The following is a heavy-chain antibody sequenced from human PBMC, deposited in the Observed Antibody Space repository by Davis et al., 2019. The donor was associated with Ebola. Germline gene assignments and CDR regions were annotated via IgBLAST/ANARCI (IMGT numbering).Heavy chain of an antibody. CDR2: IYHSGST. J-gene: IGHJ4*02. V-gene: IGHV4-30-2*01. D-gene: IGHD5-18*01. CDR1: GGSISSGGYS. Sequence: MPSETLSLTCAVSGGSISSGGYSWSWIRQPPGKGLEWIGYIYHSGSTYYNPSLKSRVTISVDRSKNQFSLKLSSVTAADTAVYDCARYVDTAMVFDYWGQGTLVTVSS. CDR3: ARYVDTAMVFDY.